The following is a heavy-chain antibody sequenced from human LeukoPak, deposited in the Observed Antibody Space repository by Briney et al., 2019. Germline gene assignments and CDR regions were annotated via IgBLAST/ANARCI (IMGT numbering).Heavy chain of an antibody. D-gene: IGHD3-22*01. CDR2: IYPGDSET. Sequence: RGESLKISCKGSGYSFTSYWIGWVRQMPGKGLEWMGIIYPGDSETRYSPSFQGQVTISADESISTAHLQWSSLKVSDTAMYYCARQWGYDSSGYSNFDYWGQGTLVTVSS. V-gene: IGHV5-51*01. CDR3: ARQWGYDSSGYSNFDY. J-gene: IGHJ4*02. CDR1: GYSFTSYW.